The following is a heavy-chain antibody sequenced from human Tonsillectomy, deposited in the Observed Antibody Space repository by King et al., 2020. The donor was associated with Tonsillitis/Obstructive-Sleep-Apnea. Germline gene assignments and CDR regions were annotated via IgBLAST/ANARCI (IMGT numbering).Heavy chain of an antibody. D-gene: IGHD4-17*01. CDR2: ISGSGGST. J-gene: IGHJ3*02. Sequence: VQLVESGGGLVQPGGSLRLSCAASGFTFSSYAMSWVRQAPGKGLEWVSAISGSGGSTYYADSVKGRFTISRDNSKNTLYLQMNSLRAEDTAVYYCEKVQRVTTVTTSSAFDIWGQGTMVTVSS. V-gene: IGHV3-23*04. CDR3: EKVQRVTTVTTSSAFDI. CDR1: GFTFSSYA.